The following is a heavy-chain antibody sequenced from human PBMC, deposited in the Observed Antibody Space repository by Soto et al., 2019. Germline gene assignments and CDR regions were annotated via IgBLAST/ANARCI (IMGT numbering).Heavy chain of an antibody. CDR1: GGSISSGGYY. CDR3: ARVPYDYVWGSYRPPKDGMDV. D-gene: IGHD3-16*02. CDR2: IYYSGST. V-gene: IGHV4-31*03. Sequence: QVQLQESGPGLVKPSQTLSLTCTVSGGSISSGGYYWSWIRQHPGKGLEWIGYIYYSGSTYYNPSLKSRVTISVDTSKNQFSLKLSSVTAADTAVYYCARVPYDYVWGSYRPPKDGMDVWGQGTTVTVSS. J-gene: IGHJ6*02.